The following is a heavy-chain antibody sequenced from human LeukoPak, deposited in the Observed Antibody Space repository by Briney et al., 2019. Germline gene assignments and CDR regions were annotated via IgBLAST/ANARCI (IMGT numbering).Heavy chain of an antibody. D-gene: IGHD2/OR15-2a*01. CDR2: ISYDGTNK. Sequence: PGGSLRLSCAASGFTFRSYGMHWVRQAPGKGLEWVALISYDGTNKYYADSVKGRFTISRDTSKNTLNLQMNSLRAEDTAVYYCASYLTSIPSGMDVWGQGTTVTVSS. CDR1: GFTFRSYG. CDR3: ASYLTSIPSGMDV. J-gene: IGHJ6*02. V-gene: IGHV3-30*12.